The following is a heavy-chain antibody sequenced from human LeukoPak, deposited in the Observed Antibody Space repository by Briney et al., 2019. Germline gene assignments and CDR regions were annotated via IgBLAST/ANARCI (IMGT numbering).Heavy chain of an antibody. Sequence: GGSLRLSCAVSRFTFSSYSMNWVRQAPGKGLEWVSYISSSSSSISYADSMKGRSTISRDNAKNSLYLQMNSLRAEDTAVYYCARDTAGWGYYDSSEAGAFDIWGQGTMVTVSS. CDR2: ISSSSSSI. CDR3: ARDTAGWGYYDSSEAGAFDI. CDR1: RFTFSSYS. V-gene: IGHV3-48*01. D-gene: IGHD3-22*01. J-gene: IGHJ3*02.